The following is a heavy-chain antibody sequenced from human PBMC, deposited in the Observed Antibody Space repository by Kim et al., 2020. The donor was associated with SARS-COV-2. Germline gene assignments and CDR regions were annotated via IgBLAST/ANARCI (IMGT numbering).Heavy chain of an antibody. CDR1: GGSISSGGYY. CDR3: AGDPLKNPVPLGYYYYYGMDV. Sequence: SETLSPTCTVSGGSISSGGYYWSWNRQHPGKGLEWIGYIYYSGSTYYDPSLNSRVTITVDTSKNQFSLKLSSVTAADTAVYYCAGDPLKNPVPLGYYYYYGMDVWGQGTTVTVSS. J-gene: IGHJ6*02. CDR2: IYYSGST. V-gene: IGHV4-31*03.